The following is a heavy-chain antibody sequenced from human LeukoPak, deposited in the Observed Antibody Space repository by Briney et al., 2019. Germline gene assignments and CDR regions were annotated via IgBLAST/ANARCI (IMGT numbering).Heavy chain of an antibody. CDR1: GFTFSSYG. J-gene: IGHJ3*02. CDR3: AKAIGGGRYCSGGSCVDDAFDI. Sequence: PGGSLRLSCAAYGFTFSSYGMHWVRQAPGKGLEWVAVISYDGSNKYYADSVKGRFTISRDNSKNTLYLQMNSLRAEDTAVYYCAKAIGGGRYCSGGSCVDDAFDIWGQGTMATVSS. V-gene: IGHV3-30*18. D-gene: IGHD2-15*01. CDR2: ISYDGSNK.